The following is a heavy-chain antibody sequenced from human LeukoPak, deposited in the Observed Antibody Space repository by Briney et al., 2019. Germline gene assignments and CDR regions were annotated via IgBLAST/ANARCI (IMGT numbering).Heavy chain of an antibody. V-gene: IGHV3-23*01. CDR3: AKDSYVSGRPLHTFDV. CDR2: ISGDGAST. CDR1: GFAFAIHA. J-gene: IGHJ3*01. Sequence: GGSLRLSCAASGFAFAIHAMTWVRQAPGKGLEWVSGISGDGASTHYAESVKGQFTISRDNSQNTLFLQMNSLRVEDTAIYYCAKDSYVSGRPLHTFDVWGQGTMVTVSS. D-gene: IGHD3-10*01.